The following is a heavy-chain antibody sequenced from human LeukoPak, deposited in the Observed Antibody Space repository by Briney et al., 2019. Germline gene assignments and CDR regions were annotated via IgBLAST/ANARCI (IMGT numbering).Heavy chain of an antibody. J-gene: IGHJ4*02. CDR3: ATPISGSYGNDY. CDR2: INPNSGGT. V-gene: IGHV1-2*06. Sequence: ASVKVSCKVSGYTLTELSMHWVRQAPGQGLEWMGRINPNSGGTNYAQKFQGRVTMTRDTSISTAYMELSRLRSDDTAVYYCATPISGSYGNDYWGQGTLVTVSS. D-gene: IGHD1-26*01. CDR1: GYTLTELS.